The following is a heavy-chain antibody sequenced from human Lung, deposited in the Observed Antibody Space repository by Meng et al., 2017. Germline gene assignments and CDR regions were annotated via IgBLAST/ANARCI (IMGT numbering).Heavy chain of an antibody. CDR3: ASAMGNYVPATNEWTPSYFDY. CDR2: IIPILERA. CDR1: GVISSRYS. D-gene: IGHD3-16*01. J-gene: IGHJ4*02. Sequence: QVKLVHSGAEVKKPGSAVKVACKAFGVISSRYSFSCVRQAPGQGLEWMGRIIPILERANYAQKFQGRVTITADISTTTAYMEMRSLRSEDTAVYYCASAMGNYVPATNEWTPSYFDYWGRGTLVTVSS. V-gene: IGHV1-69*02.